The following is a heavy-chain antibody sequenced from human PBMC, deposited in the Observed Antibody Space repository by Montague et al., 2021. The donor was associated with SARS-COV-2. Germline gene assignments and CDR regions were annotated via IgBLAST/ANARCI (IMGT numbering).Heavy chain of an antibody. J-gene: IGHJ4*02. CDR1: GFTFDDYA. D-gene: IGHD3-3*01. V-gene: IGHV3-43D*03. CDR2: ISWDGGST. Sequence: SRRLSCAASGFTFDDYAMHWVRQAPGKGLEWVSLISWDGGSTYYADSVKGRFTISRDNSKNSLYLQMNSLRAEDTALYYCAKTDFWSGYYFDYWGQGTLVTVSS. CDR3: AKTDFWSGYYFDY.